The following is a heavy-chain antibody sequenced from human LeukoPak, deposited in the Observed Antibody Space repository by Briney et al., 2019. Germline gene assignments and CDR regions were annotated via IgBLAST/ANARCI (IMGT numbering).Heavy chain of an antibody. CDR1: GGSIRSTIYY. Sequence: PSETLSLTCTVSGGSIRSTIYYWGWVRQPPGKGLEWIGNIYYTENTYYNPSLKSRVTMSVDTSKNQFSLELSSVTAADTAAYFCARTAERQQMVQGTYFYYYFMDVWAKGTTVTISS. CDR2: IYYTENT. J-gene: IGHJ6*03. V-gene: IGHV4-39*07. D-gene: IGHD6-13*01. CDR3: ARTAERQQMVQGTYFYYYFMDV.